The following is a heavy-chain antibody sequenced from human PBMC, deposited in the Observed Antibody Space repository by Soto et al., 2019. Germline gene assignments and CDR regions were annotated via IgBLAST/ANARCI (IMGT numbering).Heavy chain of an antibody. CDR1: GYTFTSYG. D-gene: IGHD3-3*01. J-gene: IGHJ4*02. Sequence: ASVRVSCKASGYTFTSYGISWVRQAPGQGLEWMGWISAYNGNTNYARKLQGRVTMTTDTSTSTAYMELRSLRSDDTAVYYCARDRMSDFWSGYLDFDYWGQGTLVTVSS. CDR2: ISAYNGNT. V-gene: IGHV1-18*01. CDR3: ARDRMSDFWSGYLDFDY.